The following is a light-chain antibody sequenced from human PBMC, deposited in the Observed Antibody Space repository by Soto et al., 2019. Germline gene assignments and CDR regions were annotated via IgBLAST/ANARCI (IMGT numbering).Light chain of an antibody. CDR3: QSYDSSLSGAV. V-gene: IGLV1-40*01. CDR1: GAGYD. Sequence: QSVLTQPPSVSGAPGQRVTISCTGSGAGYDVHWYQQLPGTAPKLLIYGNNNRPSGVPDRFSGSKSGTSASLAITGLQAGDEADYYCQSYDSSLSGAVFGGGTQLTVL. J-gene: IGLJ7*01. CDR2: GNN.